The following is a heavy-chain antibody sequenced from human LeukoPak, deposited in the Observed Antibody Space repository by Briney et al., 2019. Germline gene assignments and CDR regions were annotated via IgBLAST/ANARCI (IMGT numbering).Heavy chain of an antibody. CDR2: IYYSGST. CDR3: AQSLGSGNWIGNWFDP. Sequence: PSETLSLTCTVSGASISGSHYYWGWIRQPPGKGLEWIATIYYSGSTYYNPSLESRLTISVDTSKNQFSLKLTSVTAADTAIYYCAQSLGSGNWIGNWFDPWGQGTLVTVSS. CDR1: GASISGSHYY. J-gene: IGHJ5*02. V-gene: IGHV4-39*01. D-gene: IGHD1-1*01.